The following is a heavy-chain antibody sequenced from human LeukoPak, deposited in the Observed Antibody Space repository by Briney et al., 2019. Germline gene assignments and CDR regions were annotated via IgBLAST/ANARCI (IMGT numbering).Heavy chain of an antibody. CDR1: GYTFTSYY. D-gene: IGHD3-3*01. V-gene: IGHV1-46*01. J-gene: IGHJ4*02. Sequence: ASVKVSCKASGYTFTSYYMHWVRQAPGQGLDWMGIINPSGGSTSYAQKFQGRVTMTRDTSTSTAYMELRSLRSDDTAVYYCAVSGYYPEALDYWGQGTLVTVSS. CDR3: AVSGYYPEALDY. CDR2: INPSGGST.